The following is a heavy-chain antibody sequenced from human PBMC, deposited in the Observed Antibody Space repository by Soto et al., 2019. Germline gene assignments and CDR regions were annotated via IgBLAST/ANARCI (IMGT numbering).Heavy chain of an antibody. Sequence: QLQLQESGPGLVKPSETLSLTCTVSGGSISSSSYYWGWIRQPPGKGLEWIGSIYYSGSTYYNPSLKSRVTISVDTSKTQFSLKLSSVTAADTAVYYCARLSDSSSWAQNDGMDVWGQGTMVTVSS. V-gene: IGHV4-39*01. D-gene: IGHD6-13*01. CDR3: ARLSDSSSWAQNDGMDV. CDR2: IYYSGST. CDR1: GGSISSSSYY. J-gene: IGHJ6*02.